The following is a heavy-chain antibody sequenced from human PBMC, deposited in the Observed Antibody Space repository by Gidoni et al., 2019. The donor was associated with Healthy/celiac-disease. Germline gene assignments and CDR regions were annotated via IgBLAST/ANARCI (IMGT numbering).Heavy chain of an antibody. CDR1: GGSFSGYY. CDR2: INHSGST. D-gene: IGHD5-18*01. CDR3: ARGRAWIQLWLAGQWFDP. Sequence: QVQLQQWGAGLLTPSETLSLTCAVYGGSFSGYYWSWIRQPPGKGLEWIGEINHSGSTNYNPSLKSRVTISVDTSKNQFSLKLSSVTAADTAVYYCARGRAWIQLWLAGQWFDPWGQGTLVTVSS. V-gene: IGHV4-34*01. J-gene: IGHJ5*02.